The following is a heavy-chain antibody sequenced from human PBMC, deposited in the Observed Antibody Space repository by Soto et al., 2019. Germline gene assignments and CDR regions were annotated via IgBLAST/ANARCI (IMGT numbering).Heavy chain of an antibody. J-gene: IGHJ3*02. CDR2: IYYSGST. CDR3: ARHLVAVDGDTDAGAFDI. V-gene: IGHV4-59*08. Sequence: PSETLSLTCTVSGGSISSYYWSWIRQPPGKGLEWIGYIYYSGSTNYNPSLKSRVTISVDTSKNQFSLKLSSVTAADTAVYYCARHLVAVDGDTDAGAFDIWGQGTTVTVSS. CDR1: GGSISSYY. D-gene: IGHD4-17*01.